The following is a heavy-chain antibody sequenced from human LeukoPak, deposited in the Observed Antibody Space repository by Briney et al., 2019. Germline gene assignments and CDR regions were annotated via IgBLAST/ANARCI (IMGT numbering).Heavy chain of an antibody. J-gene: IGHJ4*02. Sequence: SETLSLTCTVSGYSISSAYYWAWIRQPPGKGLEWIGSIYHSGGTYYNPSLKSRVTISVDTSKNQFSLKLNSVTAADTAVYYCARRDYGDYFDYWGQGTPVTVSS. CDR2: IYHSGGT. D-gene: IGHD3-16*01. V-gene: IGHV4-38-2*02. CDR1: GYSISSAYY. CDR3: ARRDYGDYFDY.